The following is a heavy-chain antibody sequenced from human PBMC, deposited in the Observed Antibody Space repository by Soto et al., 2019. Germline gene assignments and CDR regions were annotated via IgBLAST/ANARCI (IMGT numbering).Heavy chain of an antibody. J-gene: IGHJ5*02. V-gene: IGHV1-18*01. Sequence: ASVKVSCKASGYTFTSYGISWVRQAPGQGLEWMGWISAYNGNTNYAQKLQGRVTMTTDTSTSTAYMELRSLRSGDTAVYYCARDRRDIVVVVAAYNWFDPWGQGTLVTVSS. CDR2: ISAYNGNT. D-gene: IGHD2-15*01. CDR3: ARDRRDIVVVVAAYNWFDP. CDR1: GYTFTSYG.